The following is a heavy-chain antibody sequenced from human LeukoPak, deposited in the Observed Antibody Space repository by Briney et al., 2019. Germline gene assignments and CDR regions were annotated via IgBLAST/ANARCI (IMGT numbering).Heavy chain of an antibody. CDR1: GFTFSNYD. Sequence: PGGSLRLSCAASGFTFSNYDMHWVRQAPGKGLEWVAVISYDGSNEYYADSVKGRFTISRDNSKNTLFLQMNGLRAEDTAVYYCARGYRDAGRYFDYWGQGTLATVSS. J-gene: IGHJ4*02. CDR2: ISYDGSNE. CDR3: ARGYRDAGRYFDY. D-gene: IGHD3-16*02. V-gene: IGHV3-30-3*01.